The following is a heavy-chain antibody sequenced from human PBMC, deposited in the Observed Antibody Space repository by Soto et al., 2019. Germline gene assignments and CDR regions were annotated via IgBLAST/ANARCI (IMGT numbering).Heavy chain of an antibody. J-gene: IGHJ4*02. CDR2: IYYSGST. CDR1: GGSISSGGYY. CDR3: ARDGAVDGSIRYDY. V-gene: IGHV4-31*03. Sequence: QVQLQESGPGLVKPSQTLSLTCTVSGGSISSGGYYWSWIRQHPGKGLEWIGYIYYSGSTYYNPSLKSRVTIAVDTSKNQFSLKLSSVTAADTAVYYCARDGAVDGSIRYDYWGQGTLVTVSS. D-gene: IGHD2-2*01.